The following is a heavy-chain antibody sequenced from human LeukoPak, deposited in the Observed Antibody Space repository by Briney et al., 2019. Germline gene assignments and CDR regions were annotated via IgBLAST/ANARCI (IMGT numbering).Heavy chain of an antibody. CDR2: INHSGST. CDR1: GGSFSGYY. J-gene: IGHJ4*02. V-gene: IGHV4-34*01. CDR3: ARATPPDY. Sequence: LETLSLTCAVYGGSFSGYYWSWIRQPPGKGLEWIGEINHSGSTNYNPSLKSRVTISVDTSKNQFSLKLSSVTAADTAVYYCARATPPDYWGQATLATVSS.